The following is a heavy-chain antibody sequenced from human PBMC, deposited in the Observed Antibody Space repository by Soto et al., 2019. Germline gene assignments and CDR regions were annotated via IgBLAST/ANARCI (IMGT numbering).Heavy chain of an antibody. D-gene: IGHD2-15*01. Sequence: EVQLVESGGGLVQPGGSLRLSCAASGFTFSDHYMDWVRQAPGKGLEWVGRTRNKANSYTTEYAASVKGRFTISRDDSKNSPYLQMNSLKTAETAVYYCARGAQLLLYPWYFDLWGRGTLVTVAS. V-gene: IGHV3-72*01. CDR1: GFTFSDHY. CDR2: TRNKANSYTT. CDR3: ARGAQLLLYPWYFDL. J-gene: IGHJ2*01.